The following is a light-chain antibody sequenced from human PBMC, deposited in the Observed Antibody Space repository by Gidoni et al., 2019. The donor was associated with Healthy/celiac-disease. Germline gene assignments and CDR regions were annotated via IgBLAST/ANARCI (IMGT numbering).Light chain of an antibody. CDR1: SSDVGGYNY. V-gene: IGLV2-14*01. Sequence: YPLTQPASVSGPPAQTNAIYCTGTSSDVGGYNYVSLYQQHPGKAPKLMIYEVSDRPSGGSNRFSGSKSCNTASLTISGLQAEDEADYYCSSYTSSSTLVFGGGTKLTVL. J-gene: IGLJ2*01. CDR3: SSYTSSSTLV. CDR2: EVS.